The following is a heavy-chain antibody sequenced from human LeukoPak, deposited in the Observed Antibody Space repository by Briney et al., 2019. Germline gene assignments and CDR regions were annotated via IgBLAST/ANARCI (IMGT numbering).Heavy chain of an antibody. CDR3: ARDDTHGYDSSGPIYGMDV. Sequence: GGSLRLSCAASGFTFSSYAMSWVRQAPGKGLEWVSAISGSGGSTYYADSVKGRFTISRDNSKNTLYLQMNSLRAEDTAVYYCARDDTHGYDSSGPIYGMDVWGQGTTVTVSS. V-gene: IGHV3-23*01. CDR2: ISGSGGST. D-gene: IGHD3-22*01. CDR1: GFTFSSYA. J-gene: IGHJ6*02.